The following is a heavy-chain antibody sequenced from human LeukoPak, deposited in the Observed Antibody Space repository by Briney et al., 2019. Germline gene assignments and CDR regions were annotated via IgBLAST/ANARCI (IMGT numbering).Heavy chain of an antibody. CDR2: IYTSGST. V-gene: IGHV4-4*07. CDR1: GGSISSYY. D-gene: IGHD2-15*01. CDR3: ARDVVVVVAATPSGVVDAFDI. Sequence: SETLSLTCTVSGGSISSYYWSWIRQPAGKGLEWIGRIYTSGSTNHNPSLKSRVTMSVDTSKNQFSLKLSSVTTADTAVYYCARDVVVVVAATPSGVVDAFDIWGQGTMVTVSS. J-gene: IGHJ3*02.